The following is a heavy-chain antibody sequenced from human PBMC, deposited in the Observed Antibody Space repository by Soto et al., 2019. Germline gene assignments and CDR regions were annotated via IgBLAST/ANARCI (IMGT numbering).Heavy chain of an antibody. CDR1: GFTFSSYW. CDR3: ARDLGIDFWSGRDDAFDI. CDR2: INSDGSST. D-gene: IGHD3-3*01. Sequence: EVQLVESGGGLVQPGGSLRLSCAASGFTFSSYWMHWVRQAPGKGLVWVSRINSDGSSTSYADSVKGLFTISRDNAKNTLYLQMNSLRAEDTAVYYCARDLGIDFWSGRDDAFDIWGQGTMVTVSS. V-gene: IGHV3-74*01. J-gene: IGHJ3*02.